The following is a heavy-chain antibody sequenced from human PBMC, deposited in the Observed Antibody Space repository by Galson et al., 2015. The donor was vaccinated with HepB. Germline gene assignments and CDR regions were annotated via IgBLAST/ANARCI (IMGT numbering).Heavy chain of an antibody. CDR2: IYYSGST. Sequence: TLSLTCAVSGGSISSGGYSWSWIRQPPGKGLEWIGYIYYSGSTYYNPSLKSRVTISVDTSKNQFSLKLSSVTAADTAVYYCARSYGSGRLGDYWGQGTLVTVSS. V-gene: IGHV4-30-4*07. CDR1: GGSISSGGYS. CDR3: ARSYGSGRLGDY. D-gene: IGHD3-10*01. J-gene: IGHJ4*02.